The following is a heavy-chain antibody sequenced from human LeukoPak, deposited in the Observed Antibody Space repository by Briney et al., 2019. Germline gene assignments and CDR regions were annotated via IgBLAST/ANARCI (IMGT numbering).Heavy chain of an antibody. CDR3: ARDGYNNPSFDY. D-gene: IGHD5-24*01. J-gene: IGHJ4*02. CDR2: ISGSGGST. Sequence: GGSLRLSCAASGFTFSSYAMHWVRQAPGKGLEWVSAISGSGGSTYYADSVKGRFTISRDNSKNTLYLQMNSLRAEDTAVYYCARDGYNNPSFDYWGQGTLVTVSS. CDR1: GFTFSSYA. V-gene: IGHV3-23*01.